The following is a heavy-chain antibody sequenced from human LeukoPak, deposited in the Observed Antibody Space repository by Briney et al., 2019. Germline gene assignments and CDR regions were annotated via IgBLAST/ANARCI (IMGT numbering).Heavy chain of an antibody. CDR3: ARAVDTAEDYFDY. D-gene: IGHD5-18*01. CDR2: IYYSGST. Sequence: SETLSLTCTVSGGSISSYYWSWIRQPPGRGLEWIGYIYYSGSTNYNPSLKSRVTISVDTSMNQFSLKLSSVTAADTAVYYCARAVDTAEDYFDYWGQGTLVTVSS. V-gene: IGHV4-59*01. CDR1: GGSISSYY. J-gene: IGHJ4*02.